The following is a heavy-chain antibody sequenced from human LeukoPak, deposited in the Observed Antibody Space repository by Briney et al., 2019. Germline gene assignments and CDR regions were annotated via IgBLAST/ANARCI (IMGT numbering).Heavy chain of an antibody. CDR1: GGSISSYY. D-gene: IGHD2-2*01. V-gene: IGHV4-59*08. J-gene: IGHJ5*02. CDR2: IYYSGST. CDR3: ARLPGTSRFDP. Sequence: PSETLSLTCTVSGGSISSYYWSWIRQPPGKGLEWIGYIYYSGSTNYNPSLKSRVTISVDTSKNQFSLKLRSVTAADTAVYYCARLPGTSRFDPWGQGTLVIVSS.